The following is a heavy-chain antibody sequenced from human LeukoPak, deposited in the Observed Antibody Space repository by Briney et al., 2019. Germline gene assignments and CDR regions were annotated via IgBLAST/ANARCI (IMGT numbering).Heavy chain of an antibody. D-gene: IGHD6-13*01. V-gene: IGHV4-39*01. CDR1: GYSINSSSYY. CDR2: VYYTSCT. Sequence: SENLSLTCTVSGYSINSSSYYWDWIRQSPEQGLEFIPSVYYTSCTFYIQTIESLITITPATSNIHFSLRLTSVAATDTAVYYCARHRPTTSSSPNFDYWGQGIMVTVSS. CDR3: ARHRPTTSSSPNFDY. J-gene: IGHJ4*02.